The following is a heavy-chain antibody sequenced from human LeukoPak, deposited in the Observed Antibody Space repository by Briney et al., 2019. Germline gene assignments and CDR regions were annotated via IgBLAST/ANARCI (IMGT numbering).Heavy chain of an antibody. D-gene: IGHD6-13*01. V-gene: IGHV1-2*02. CDR2: INPNSGGT. J-gene: IGHJ4*02. CDR1: GYTSTGYY. Sequence: ASVKVSCKASGYTSTGYYMHWVRQAPGQGLEWMGWINPNSGGTNYAQKFQGRVTMTRDTSISTAYMELSRLRSDDTAVYYCASPIAAAGSPPDYWGQGTLVTVSS. CDR3: ASPIAAAGSPPDY.